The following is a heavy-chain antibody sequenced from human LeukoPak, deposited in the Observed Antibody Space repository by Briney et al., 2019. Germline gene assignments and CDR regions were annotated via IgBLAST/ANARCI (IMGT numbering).Heavy chain of an antibody. CDR3: ARHINRGYDSSGSPYGMDV. D-gene: IGHD3-22*01. CDR1: GFTFSSYS. CDR2: ISSSSSYI. Sequence: PGGSLRLSCAASGFTFSSYSMNWVRQAPGKGLEWVSSISSSSSYIYYADSVKGRFTISRDNAKNSLYLQMNSLRAEDTAVYYCARHINRGYDSSGSPYGMDVWGQGTTVTVSS. J-gene: IGHJ6*02. V-gene: IGHV3-21*01.